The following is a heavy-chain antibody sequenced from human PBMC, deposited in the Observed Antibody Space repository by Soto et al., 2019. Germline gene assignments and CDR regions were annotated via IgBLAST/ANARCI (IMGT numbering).Heavy chain of an antibody. Sequence: VASVKVSCKASGYTFTSYGISWVRQAPGQGLEWMGWISAYNGNTNYAQKLQGRVTMTTDTSTTTAYMELRSLRSDDTAVYYCARDRRAAAGYYYYGMDVWGKGTTVTVST. D-gene: IGHD6-13*01. J-gene: IGHJ6*04. CDR1: GYTFTSYG. CDR3: ARDRRAAAGYYYYGMDV. CDR2: ISAYNGNT. V-gene: IGHV1-18*01.